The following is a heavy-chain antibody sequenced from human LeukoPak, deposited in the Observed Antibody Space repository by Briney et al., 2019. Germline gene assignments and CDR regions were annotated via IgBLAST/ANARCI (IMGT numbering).Heavy chain of an antibody. D-gene: IGHD4-23*01. Sequence: ASVKVSCKASGYTFTSYGISWVRQAPGQGLEWMGWISAYNGNTNYAQKLQGRVTMTTDTSTSTAYMELRSLRSDDTAVYYCARDYGGNSEVYCYGMDVWGQGTTVTVSS. CDR3: ARDYGGNSEVYCYGMDV. J-gene: IGHJ6*02. CDR2: ISAYNGNT. CDR1: GYTFTSYG. V-gene: IGHV1-18*01.